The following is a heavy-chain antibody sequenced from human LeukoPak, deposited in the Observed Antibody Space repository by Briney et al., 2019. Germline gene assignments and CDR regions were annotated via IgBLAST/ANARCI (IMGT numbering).Heavy chain of an antibody. V-gene: IGHV4-59*01. Sequence: SETLSLTCTVSGGSINSYYWSWIRQPPGKGLEWIGYIYYSGSTNYNPSLKSRVTISVDTSKNQFSLKLSFVTAADTAVYYCARDGSAGRDAFDIWGQGTMVTVSS. D-gene: IGHD6-13*01. J-gene: IGHJ3*02. CDR1: GGSINSYY. CDR3: ARDGSAGRDAFDI. CDR2: IYYSGST.